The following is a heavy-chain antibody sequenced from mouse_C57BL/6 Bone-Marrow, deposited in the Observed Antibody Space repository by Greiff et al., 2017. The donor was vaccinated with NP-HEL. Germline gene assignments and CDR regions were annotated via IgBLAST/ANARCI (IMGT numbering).Heavy chain of an antibody. CDR3: TRSRYYGTAWFAY. J-gene: IGHJ3*01. CDR2: IDPETGGT. Sequence: QVQLKESGAELVRPGASVTLSCKASGYTFTDYEMHWVKQTPVHGLEWIGAIDPETGGTAYNQKFKGKAILTADKSSSTAYMELRSLTSEDSAVYYCTRSRYYGTAWFAYWGQGTLVTVSA. CDR1: GYTFTDYE. V-gene: IGHV1-15*01. D-gene: IGHD1-1*01.